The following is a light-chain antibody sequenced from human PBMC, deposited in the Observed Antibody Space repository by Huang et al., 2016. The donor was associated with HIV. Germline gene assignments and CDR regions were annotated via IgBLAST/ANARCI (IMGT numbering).Light chain of an antibody. CDR3: QERIQWPRLT. CDR2: RAA. CDR1: QNVTDS. J-gene: IGKJ4*01. Sequence: EIVLTQSPATLSLSPGGRATLSCRASQNVTDSLAWYRQKPGQAPSLLIYRAANRATGTPARFSGSGSGTDFTLTISSLEPEDFAIYYCQERIQWPRLTFGGGTKVEIK. V-gene: IGKV3-11*01.